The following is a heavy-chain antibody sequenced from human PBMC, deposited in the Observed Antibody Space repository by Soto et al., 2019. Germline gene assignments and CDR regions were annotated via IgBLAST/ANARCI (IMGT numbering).Heavy chain of an antibody. J-gene: IGHJ6*03. CDR2: IYYSGST. V-gene: IGHV4-59*08. CDR3: ARLGTTYDSIYYYYYMDV. CDR1: GGSISSYY. Sequence: SETLSLTCTVSGGSISSYYWSWIRQPPGKGLEWIGYIYYSGSTNYNPSLKSRVTISVDTSKNQFSLKLSSVTAADTAVYYCARLGTTYDSIYYYYYMDVWGKGTTVTVSS. D-gene: IGHD5-12*01.